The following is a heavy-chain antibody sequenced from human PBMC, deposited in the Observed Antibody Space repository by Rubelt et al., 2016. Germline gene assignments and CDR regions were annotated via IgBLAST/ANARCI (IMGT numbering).Heavy chain of an antibody. D-gene: IGHD1-26*01. J-gene: IGHJ3*01. CDR1: GGSISSYY. V-gene: IGHV4-59*01. CDR3: AGEEWGEGFKV. Sequence: QVQLQESGPGLVKPSETLSLTCTVSGGSISSYYWSWIRQSPGKGLEWIGYMYYRGNTNYNPSLKSRVTFSLDTSKNQFALQVTAVAAVDTAMYDCAGEEWGEGFKVWGQGTVVTVSS. CDR2: MYYRGNT.